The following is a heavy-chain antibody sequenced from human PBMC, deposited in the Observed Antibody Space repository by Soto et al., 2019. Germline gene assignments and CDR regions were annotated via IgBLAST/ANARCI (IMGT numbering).Heavy chain of an antibody. CDR3: ARGGHHHKASYFYGMDV. CDR1: VGTFSSYS. Sequence: SVKVSCKASVGTFSSYSISWVRQAPGQGLEWMGGIIPIFGTANYAQKFQGRVTITADESTSTVHMELSSLKSEDTAVYYCARGGHHHKASYFYGMDVWGRGTTVTVSS. D-gene: IGHD3-16*01. J-gene: IGHJ6*02. V-gene: IGHV1-69*13. CDR2: IIPIFGTA.